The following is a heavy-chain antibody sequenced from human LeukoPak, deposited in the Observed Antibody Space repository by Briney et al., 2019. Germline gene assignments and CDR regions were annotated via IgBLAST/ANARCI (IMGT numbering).Heavy chain of an antibody. J-gene: IGHJ3*02. CDR1: GFTFSSYG. CDR3: ARGQYDILTGYYTRLAAFDI. D-gene: IGHD3-9*01. CDR2: ISGSGGST. V-gene: IGHV3-23*01. Sequence: GGSLRLSCAASGFTFSSYGMSWVRQAPGKGLEWVSAISGSGGSTYYADSVKGRFTISRDNSKNTLYLQMNSLRAEDTAVYYCARGQYDILTGYYTRLAAFDIWGQGTMVTVSS.